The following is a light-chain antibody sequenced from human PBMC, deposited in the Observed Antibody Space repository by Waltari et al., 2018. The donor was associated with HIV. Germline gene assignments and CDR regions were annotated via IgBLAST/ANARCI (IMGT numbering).Light chain of an antibody. CDR3: MQALQTTWT. Sequence: DIVMTQSPLPLPVTPGEPASIPSRSSQSLLHSNGYNYLDWYLQKPGQSPQLLIYLGSNRASGVPDRFSGRGSGTDFTLKISRVEAEDVGVYYCMQALQTTWTFGQGTKVEIK. V-gene: IGKV2-28*01. J-gene: IGKJ1*01. CDR1: QSLLHSNGYNY. CDR2: LGS.